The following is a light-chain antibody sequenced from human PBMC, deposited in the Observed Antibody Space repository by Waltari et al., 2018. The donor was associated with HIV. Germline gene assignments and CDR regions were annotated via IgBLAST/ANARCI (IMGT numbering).Light chain of an antibody. V-gene: IGKV1-39*01. J-gene: IGKJ1*01. CDR3: QQGYNTPPWT. CDR2: TTS. CDR1: QNIDKY. Sequence: DIQMTQSPSSLSVSIGDRVTITCRGSQNIDKYLNWYQQKAGKAPKLLIYTTSNLQSGVPSRFSGSGSGTEFTLTISSLQPEDLAAYYCQQGYNTPPWTFAPGTKVEVK.